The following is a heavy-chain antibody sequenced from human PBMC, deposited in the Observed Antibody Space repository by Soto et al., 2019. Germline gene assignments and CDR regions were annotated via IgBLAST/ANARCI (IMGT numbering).Heavy chain of an antibody. D-gene: IGHD3-16*01. J-gene: IGHJ2*01. V-gene: IGHV3-72*01. CDR2: IRNRANSDTA. CDR1: GFTLSDHY. CDR3: ARGSGTWALGLDH. Sequence: EVQLVESGGGLVQPGGSLRLSCAASGFTLSDHYMDWVRQAPGKGLDWVGRIRNRANSDTAEYAASVKGRLTISRDDFENSLYLQMNSLKTEYTAVDHCARGSGTWALGLDHWGHGTLVTGSS.